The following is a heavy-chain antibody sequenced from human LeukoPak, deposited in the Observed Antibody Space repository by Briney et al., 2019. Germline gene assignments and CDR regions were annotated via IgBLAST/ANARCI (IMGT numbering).Heavy chain of an antibody. J-gene: IGHJ4*02. CDR3: ARHTAAAALDY. CDR2: IYYTGNT. CDR1: GGSISSNTYY. D-gene: IGHD6-13*01. V-gene: IGHV4-39*01. Sequence: SETLSLTCTVSGGSISSNTYYWGWIRQPPGKGLEWIGSIYYTGNTFYNPSLKCRVTISVDTSKNQFSLKLSSVTAADTAVYYCARHTAAAALDYWGQGTLVTVSS.